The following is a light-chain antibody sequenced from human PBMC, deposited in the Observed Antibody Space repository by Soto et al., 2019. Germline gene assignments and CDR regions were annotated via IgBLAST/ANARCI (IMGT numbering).Light chain of an antibody. CDR3: QQYGRSLRLT. CDR1: QSVSSSY. Sequence: EIVLTQSPGTLSLSPGERATLSCRASQSVSSSYLAWYQQKPGQAPRLLIYGASSRATGIPDRFSGSGSGTDFNLTISRLEPEDLAVYYCQQYGRSLRLTFGGGTKVEI. CDR2: GAS. J-gene: IGKJ4*01. V-gene: IGKV3-20*01.